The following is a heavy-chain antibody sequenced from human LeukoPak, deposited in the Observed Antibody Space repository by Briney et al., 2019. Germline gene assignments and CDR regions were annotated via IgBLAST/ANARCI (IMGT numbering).Heavy chain of an antibody. J-gene: IGHJ5*02. CDR3: ARDRPRDRLGYDSSGYYNSNWFDP. CDR1: GFTFSRYW. CDR2: INSGGSRT. V-gene: IGHV3-74*01. Sequence: GGSLRLSCAASGFTFSRYWMHWVRQVPGKGLVWVSLINSGGSRTYYADSVKGRFTISRDNAKNTLYVQMNSLRAEDSAVYYCARDRPRDRLGYDSSGYYNSNWFDPWGQGTLVTVSS. D-gene: IGHD3-22*01.